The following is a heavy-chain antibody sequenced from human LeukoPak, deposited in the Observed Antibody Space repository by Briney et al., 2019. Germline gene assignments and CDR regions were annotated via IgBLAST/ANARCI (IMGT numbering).Heavy chain of an antibody. V-gene: IGHV1-46*01. D-gene: IGHD1-26*01. Sequence: ASVKVSCKTSGYSFTSYYIHWVRQAPGQGLEWMGIINPSGGSTTYAQKFQGRLTMASDTSTSTVYMELSSLRSEDTAMYYCARSSAYYNEADIWGQGTMVTVSS. CDR3: ARSSAYYNEADI. CDR2: INPSGGST. J-gene: IGHJ3*02. CDR1: GYSFTSYY.